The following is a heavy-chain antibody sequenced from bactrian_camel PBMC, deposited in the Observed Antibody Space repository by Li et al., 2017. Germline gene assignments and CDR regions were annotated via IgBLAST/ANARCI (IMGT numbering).Heavy chain of an antibody. CDR3: KANGPHWDCGNSS. CDR1: GPTYPSWC. J-gene: IGHJ6*01. Sequence: HVQLVESGGGSVQAGGSLTLSCEVRGPTYPSWCYGWFRQAPGKQREGVANIDTDGRITYADSVSGRFTISNDKGKDTVYLQMNNLKPEDTAQYSCKANGPHWDCGNSSWGQGTQVTVS. V-gene: IGHV3S53*01. D-gene: IGHD2*01. CDR2: IDTDGRI.